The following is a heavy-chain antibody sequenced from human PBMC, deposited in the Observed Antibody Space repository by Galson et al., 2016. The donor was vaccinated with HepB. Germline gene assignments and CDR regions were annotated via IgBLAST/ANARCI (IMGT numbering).Heavy chain of an antibody. CDR3: AKDINPSATIIVVTYMDA. CDR1: GFTLRNYP. Sequence: SLRLSCAASGFTLRNYPMSWVRQAPGKGLEWVSALHGVGGDTYYADSVKGRFTVSRDDSKNTMYLQMSSLRAEDTALYYCAKDINPSATIIVVTYMDAWGEGTTVTVSS. CDR2: LHGVGGDT. V-gene: IGHV3-23*01. J-gene: IGHJ6*03. D-gene: IGHD3-22*01.